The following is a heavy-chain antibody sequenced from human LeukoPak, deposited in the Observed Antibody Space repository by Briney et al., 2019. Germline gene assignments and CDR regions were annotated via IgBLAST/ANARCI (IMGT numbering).Heavy chain of an antibody. V-gene: IGHV1-69*13. J-gene: IGHJ4*02. CDR2: IIPIFGTA. CDR3: ASSGVLMVYAHFDY. CDR1: GGTFSSYA. Sequence: ASVKVSYKASGGTFSSYAISWVRQAPGQGLEWMGGIIPIFGTANYAQKFQGRVTITADESTSTAYMELSSLRSEDTAVYYCASSGVLMVYAHFDYWGQGTLVTVSS. D-gene: IGHD2-8*01.